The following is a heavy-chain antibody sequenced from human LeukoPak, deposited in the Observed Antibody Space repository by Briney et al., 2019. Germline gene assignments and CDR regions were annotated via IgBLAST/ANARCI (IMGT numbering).Heavy chain of an antibody. CDR1: GGSISCYY. J-gene: IGHJ4*02. CDR2: IHYSQST. CDR3: ARIYDSSAYYLDY. Sequence: SETLSLTCSVSGGSISCYYWSWLRPPPGKGRAGIEYIHYSQSTNSNPPLKSRVTITVDTAKNQFSLKLSSVTAADTVVYYCARIYDSSAYYLDYWGQETLVTVSS. D-gene: IGHD3-22*01. V-gene: IGHV4-59*08.